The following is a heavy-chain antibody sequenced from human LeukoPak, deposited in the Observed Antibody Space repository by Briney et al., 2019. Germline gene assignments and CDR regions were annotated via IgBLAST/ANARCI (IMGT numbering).Heavy chain of an antibody. V-gene: IGHV4-30-2*01. CDR1: GGSISSGGYS. CDR3: AAVRGNYFDY. CDR2: IYHSGST. D-gene: IGHD3-10*01. Sequence: SETLSLTCAVSGGSISSGGYSWSWIRQPPGKGLEWIGYIYHSGSTYYNPSLKSRVTISVDTSKNQFSLKLSSVTAADTAVYYCAAVRGNYFDYWGQGTLVTVSS. J-gene: IGHJ4*02.